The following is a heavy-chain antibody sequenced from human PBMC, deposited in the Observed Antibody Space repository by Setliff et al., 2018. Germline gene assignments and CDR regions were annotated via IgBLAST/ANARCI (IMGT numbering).Heavy chain of an antibody. CDR2: IYYSGST. J-gene: IGHJ4*02. CDR1: GGSISSHY. Sequence: PSETLSLTCTVSGGSISSHYWSWIRQPPGKGLEWIGYIYYSGSTYYNPSLKSRVTMSIDKSKNEFSLKMSSVTAADTAVYYCARAPRYFDSTGSYFDGWGQGTLVTVSS. D-gene: IGHD3-22*01. V-gene: IGHV4-59*11. CDR3: ARAPRYFDSTGSYFDG.